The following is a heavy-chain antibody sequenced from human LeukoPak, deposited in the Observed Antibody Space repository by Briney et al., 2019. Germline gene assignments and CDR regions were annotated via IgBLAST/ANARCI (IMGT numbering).Heavy chain of an antibody. J-gene: IGHJ4*02. D-gene: IGHD1-14*01. CDR2: IYHSGTT. Sequence: PGGSLRLSCAASGFTFNNAWMSWVRQAPGKGLEWIGEIYHSGTTNYNSSLKSRVTISVDKPKNQFSLELTSVTAADTAVYYCASVPEPYYFDYWGQGTLVTVS. V-gene: IGHV4-4*02. CDR1: GFTFNNAW. CDR3: ASVPEPYYFDY.